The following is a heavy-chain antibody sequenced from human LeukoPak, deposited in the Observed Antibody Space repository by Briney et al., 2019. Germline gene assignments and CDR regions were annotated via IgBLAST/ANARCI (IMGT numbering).Heavy chain of an antibody. CDR1: GYSFTSYW. D-gene: IGHD2-21*01. V-gene: IGHV5-51*01. CDR3: ARSGIVVVSLGAFDI. J-gene: IGHJ3*02. CDR2: IYPGDSDT. Sequence: GESLKISCKGSGYSFTSYWIGWVRQMPGRGLEWMGIIYPGDSDTRYSPSFQGQVTISADKSISTAYLQWSSLKASDTAMYYCARSGIVVVSLGAFDIWGQGTMVTVSP.